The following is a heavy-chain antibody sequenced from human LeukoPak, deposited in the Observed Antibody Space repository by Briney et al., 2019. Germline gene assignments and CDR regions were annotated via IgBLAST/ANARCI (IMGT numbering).Heavy chain of an antibody. CDR1: GYTFTSYG. Sequence: ASVKVSCKASGYTFTSYGISWVRQAPGQGLEWMGWISAYNGNTNYAQKLQGRVTMTTDTSTSTAYMELRSLRSDDTAVYYCAREGGKRRDTCYYGMDVWGQGTTVTVSS. J-gene: IGHJ6*02. CDR3: AREGGKRRDTCYYGMDV. CDR2: ISAYNGNT. V-gene: IGHV1-18*01. D-gene: IGHD1-26*01.